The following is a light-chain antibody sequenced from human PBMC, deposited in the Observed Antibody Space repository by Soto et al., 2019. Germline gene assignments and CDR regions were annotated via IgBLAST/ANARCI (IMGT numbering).Light chain of an antibody. CDR2: DVS. J-gene: IGKJ2*01. V-gene: IGKV1-5*01. Sequence: DLQMTQSPSTLSAFVGDRVTITCRATQDINNWLAWYQQKPGKAPRLLIYDVSTLQTGVPSRFSGRGSGTEATLVISSLQPDDAATYYCQQYFHYPVTFGRGTKVDIK. CDR1: QDINNW. CDR3: QQYFHYPVT.